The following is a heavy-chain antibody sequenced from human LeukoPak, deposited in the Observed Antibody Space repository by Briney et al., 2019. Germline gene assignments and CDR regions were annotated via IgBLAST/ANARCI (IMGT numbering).Heavy chain of an antibody. V-gene: IGHV3-9*01. CDR1: GFTFDDYA. D-gene: IGHD3-10*01. CDR2: ISWNSGSI. Sequence: PGGSLRLSCAASGFTFDDYAMHWVRQAPGKGLEWVSGISWNSGSIGYADSVKGRFTISRDNAKNSLYLQMNSLRAEDTALYYCAKGGYYGSGSQPEYFQHWGQGTLVTVSS. J-gene: IGHJ1*01. CDR3: AKGGYYGSGSQPEYFQH.